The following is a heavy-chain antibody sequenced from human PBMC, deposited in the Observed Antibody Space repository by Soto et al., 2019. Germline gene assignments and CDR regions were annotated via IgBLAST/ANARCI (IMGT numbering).Heavy chain of an antibody. D-gene: IGHD1-7*01. CDR2: IDPSDSYT. CDR3: ARLFLGNSMDI. CDR1: GYTFTSYW. Sequence: PGESLKISCKVSGYTFTSYWISWVRQMPGKGLEWMGRIDPSDSYTNYSPSFQGHITISTDKSTSTAYLQWSSLRASDTAIYYCARLFLGNSMDIWGPGTTVTVSS. J-gene: IGHJ6*02. V-gene: IGHV5-10-1*01.